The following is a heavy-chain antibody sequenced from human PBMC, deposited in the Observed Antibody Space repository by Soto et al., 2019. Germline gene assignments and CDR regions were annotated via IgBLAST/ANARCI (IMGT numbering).Heavy chain of an antibody. J-gene: IGHJ2*01. V-gene: IGHV1-3*01. Sequence: GLEWMGWINAGNGNTKYSQKFQGRVTITRDTSASTAYMELSSLRSEDTAVYYCAIVVTEVGTRICSPAPAFLLNGSSDL. CDR2: INAGNGNT. D-gene: IGHD2-21*02. CDR3: AIVVTEVGTRICSPAPAFLLNGSSDL.